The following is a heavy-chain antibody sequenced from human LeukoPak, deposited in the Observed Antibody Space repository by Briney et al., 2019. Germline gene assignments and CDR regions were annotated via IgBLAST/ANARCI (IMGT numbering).Heavy chain of an antibody. CDR2: ISGSGGST. Sequence: GGSLRLSCAASGFTFSSYAMSWVRQAPGKGLEWVSAISGSGGSTYYADSVKGRFTISRDNSKNTLYLQMNSLRAEDTAVYYCAKSPGWYYDSSGYPDYWGQGTLVTVSS. D-gene: IGHD3-22*01. J-gene: IGHJ4*02. CDR1: GFTFSSYA. CDR3: AKSPGWYYDSSGYPDY. V-gene: IGHV3-23*01.